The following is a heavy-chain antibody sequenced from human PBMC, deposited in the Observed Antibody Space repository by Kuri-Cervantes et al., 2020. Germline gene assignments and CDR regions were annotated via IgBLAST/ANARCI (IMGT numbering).Heavy chain of an antibody. J-gene: IGHJ4*02. CDR1: GGSFSGYY. D-gene: IGHD3-9*01. CDR2: INHSGST. Sequence: SETLSLTCAVYGGSFSGYYWSWIRQPPGKGLEWIGEINHSGSTNYNPSLKSRVTISVDTSKNQFSPKLSSVTAADTAVYYCARGLLRYFDWLLCVGVGGFDYWGQGTLVTVSS. V-gene: IGHV4-34*01. CDR3: ARGLLRYFDWLLCVGVGGFDY.